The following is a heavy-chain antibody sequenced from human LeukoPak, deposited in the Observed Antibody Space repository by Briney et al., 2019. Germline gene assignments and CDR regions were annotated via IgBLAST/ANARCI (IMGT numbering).Heavy chain of an antibody. CDR3: ARQGIAAAGTSRFDC. J-gene: IGHJ4*02. CDR2: IYYSGST. V-gene: IGHV4-59*08. D-gene: IGHD6-13*01. Sequence: SETLSLTCTVSGGSISSDYWSWIRQPPGKGLEWIGYIYYSGSTNYNPSLKSRVTISVDTSKNQFSLKLSSVTAADTAVYYCARQGIAAAGTSRFDCWGQGTLVTVSS. CDR1: GGSISSDY.